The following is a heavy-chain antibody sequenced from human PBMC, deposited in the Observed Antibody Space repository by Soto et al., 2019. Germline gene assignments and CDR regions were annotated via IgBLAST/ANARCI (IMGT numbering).Heavy chain of an antibody. D-gene: IGHD2-15*01. CDR1: GFTFSSYA. CDR2: ISGSGGST. CDR3: AKVHRPYIVVVVVATATVDS. J-gene: IGHJ4*02. Sequence: EVQLLESGGGLVQPGGSLRLSCAASGFTFSSYAMSWVRQAPGKGLEWVSAISGSGGSTYYADSVKGRFTISRDNSKNTLYLQMDSLRAEDTAVYYCAKVHRPYIVVVVVATATVDSWGQGTLVTVSS. V-gene: IGHV3-23*01.